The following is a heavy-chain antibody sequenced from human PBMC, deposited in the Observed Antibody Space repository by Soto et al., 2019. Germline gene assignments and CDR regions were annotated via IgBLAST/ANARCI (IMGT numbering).Heavy chain of an antibody. CDR3: AKRSSVTMIVDVITGRSFDY. Sequence: QLLESGGGLVQPGGSLRLSCAVSGFTFSSYAMSWVRQAPGKGLEWISVISGSGKSTNYADSVKGRFTTSRDNSKNSLYLQLSGRRAADTAIYYCAKRSSVTMIVDVITGRSFDYWGQGTLVTVSS. V-gene: IGHV3-23*01. D-gene: IGHD3-22*01. CDR2: ISGSGKST. J-gene: IGHJ4*02. CDR1: GFTFSSYA.